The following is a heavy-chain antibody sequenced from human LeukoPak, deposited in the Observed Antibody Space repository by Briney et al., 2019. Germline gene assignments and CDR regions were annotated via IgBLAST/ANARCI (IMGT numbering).Heavy chain of an antibody. J-gene: IGHJ5*02. CDR3: ARDSGTTGEVKFDP. CDR1: GGSITSYY. Sequence: SETLSLTCTVSGGSITSYYWSWIRQPAGKGLEWIGRIYVTESTTYNPSLRSRVTISIDTSKNQFSLKLTSVTAADTAVYYCARDSGTTGEVKFDPWGQGTLVTVSS. CDR2: IYVTEST. V-gene: IGHV4-4*07. D-gene: IGHD3-10*01.